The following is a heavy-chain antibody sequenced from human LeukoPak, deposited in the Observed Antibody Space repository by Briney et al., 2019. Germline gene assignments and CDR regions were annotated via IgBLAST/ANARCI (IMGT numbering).Heavy chain of an antibody. V-gene: IGHV3-30*18. J-gene: IGHJ4*02. CDR3: AKGIRGQQIYYFDY. CDR1: GFTFSSYG. CDR2: ISYDGSNK. Sequence: GGSLRLSCAASGFTFSSYGMHWVRQAPGKGLEWVAVISYDGSNKYYADSVKGRFTISRDNSKNTLYLQMNSLRAEDTAVYYRAKGIRGQQIYYFDYWGQGTLVTVSS. D-gene: IGHD6-13*01.